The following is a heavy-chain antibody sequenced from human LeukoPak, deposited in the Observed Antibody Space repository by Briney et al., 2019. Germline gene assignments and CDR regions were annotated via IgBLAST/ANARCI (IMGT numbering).Heavy chain of an antibody. D-gene: IGHD2-15*01. J-gene: IGHJ3*01. CDR2: ISTGSSYI. V-gene: IGHV3-21*01. CDR1: GFTFSSYS. Sequence: GGSLRLSCASSGFTFSSYSMNWVRQAPGKGLEWVSSISTGSSYIFYADSVKGRFTISRDNAKNSLYLQMNSLRAEDTAVYYCARGYCSGGSCYLNAFDVWGQGTMVTVSS. CDR3: ARGYCSGGSCYLNAFDV.